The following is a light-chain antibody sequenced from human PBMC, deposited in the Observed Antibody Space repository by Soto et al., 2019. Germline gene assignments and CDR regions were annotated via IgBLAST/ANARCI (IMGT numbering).Light chain of an antibody. V-gene: IGKV3-20*01. Sequence: EIVLTQSPGTLSLSPGERATLSCRASQSVSSSYLAWYQQKPGQAPRLLIYGASSTATGIPDRFSGSGSGTDFTLTISRLEPEDFVLYYCQQYGSSPWTVGQGTKVEIK. CDR1: QSVSSSY. CDR2: GAS. J-gene: IGKJ1*01. CDR3: QQYGSSPWT.